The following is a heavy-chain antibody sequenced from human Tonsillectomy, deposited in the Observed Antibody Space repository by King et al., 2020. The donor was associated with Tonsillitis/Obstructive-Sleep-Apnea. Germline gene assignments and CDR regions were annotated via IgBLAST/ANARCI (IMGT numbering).Heavy chain of an antibody. CDR2: IGWDGEK. CDR3: ARIRCAFNDAFDI. Sequence: RVTLKESGPALVKPTQTLTLTCTFSGFSLSTSGMCVSWIRQPPGKALEWLARIGWDGEKYYSTSLKTRPPISKDTSKNQVVLTMTNMDPVDTATYYCARIRCAFNDAFDIWGQGTMVTVSS. V-gene: IGHV2-70*11. CDR1: GFSLSTSGMC. J-gene: IGHJ3*02.